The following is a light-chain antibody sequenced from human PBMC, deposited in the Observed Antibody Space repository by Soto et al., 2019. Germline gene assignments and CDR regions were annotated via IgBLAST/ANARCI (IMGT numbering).Light chain of an antibody. CDR2: GAS. CDR1: QSVASGY. V-gene: IGKV3-20*01. J-gene: IGKJ1*01. Sequence: ETVLTQSPGTLSLSAGERATLSCRASQSVASGYLVWYQQKPGQTPTVLIYGASTRAAGIPDRFSGCGSGTDFTLTISRLEPEDFAVYYCQLYESSPTFGQGTKVEMK. CDR3: QLYESSPT.